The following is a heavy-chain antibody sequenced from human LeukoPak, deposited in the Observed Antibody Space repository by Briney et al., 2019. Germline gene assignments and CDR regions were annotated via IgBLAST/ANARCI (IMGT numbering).Heavy chain of an antibody. CDR1: GGSISSGGYY. CDR3: ARDWLEGGSYYGY. CDR2: IYYSGST. Sequence: SQTLSLTCTVSGGSISSGGYYWSWIRQHPGKGLEWIGYIYYSGSTYYNPSLKSRVTISVDTSKNQFSLKLSSVTAADTAVYYCARDWLEGGSYYGYWGQGTLVTVSS. J-gene: IGHJ4*02. V-gene: IGHV4-31*03. D-gene: IGHD3-16*01.